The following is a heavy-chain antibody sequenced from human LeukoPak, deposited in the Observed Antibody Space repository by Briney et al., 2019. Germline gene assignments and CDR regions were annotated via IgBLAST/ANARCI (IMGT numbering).Heavy chain of an antibody. D-gene: IGHD3-10*01. Sequence: PSETLSLTCTVSGGSISSSSYYWGWIRQPPGKGLEWIGEINHSGSTNYNPSLKSRVTISVDTSKNQFSLKLSSVTAADTAVYYCALRVTMVRGVIRNWFDPWGQGTLVTVSS. CDR1: GGSISSSSYY. CDR2: INHSGST. CDR3: ALRVTMVRGVIRNWFDP. V-gene: IGHV4-39*07. J-gene: IGHJ5*02.